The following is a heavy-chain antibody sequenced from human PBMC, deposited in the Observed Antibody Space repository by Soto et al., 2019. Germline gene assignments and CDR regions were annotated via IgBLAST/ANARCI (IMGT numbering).Heavy chain of an antibody. V-gene: IGHV3-23*01. CDR2: ISGSGGST. D-gene: IGHD5-18*01. J-gene: IGHJ4*02. CDR1: GFTFSSYA. CDR3: AKDREPWIQLWLFDY. Sequence: GGSLRLSCAASGFTFSSYAMSWVRQAPGKGLEWVSAISGSGGSTYYADSVKGRFTISRDNSKNTLYLQMNSLRAEDTAVYYCAKDREPWIQLWLFDYWGQGTLVTVSS.